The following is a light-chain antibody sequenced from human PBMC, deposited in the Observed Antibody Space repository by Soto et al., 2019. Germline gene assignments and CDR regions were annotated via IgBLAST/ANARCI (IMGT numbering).Light chain of an antibody. V-gene: IGKV1-5*03. CDR3: QQYSTYSRT. CDR2: MAS. CDR1: QSISSW. J-gene: IGKJ1*01. Sequence: DIQMTQSPSTLSASVGDRVTITCRASQSISSWLAWYQQKPGKAPKLLIYMASSLESGVPSRFSGSGSGTEFTLTITSLQPDDFATYYCQQYSTYSRTFGQGTKVEI.